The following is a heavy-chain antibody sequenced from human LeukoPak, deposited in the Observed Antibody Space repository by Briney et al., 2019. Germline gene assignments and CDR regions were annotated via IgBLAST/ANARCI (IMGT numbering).Heavy chain of an antibody. CDR2: VIPIFGTA. D-gene: IGHD6-13*01. Sequence: SVKVSCKASGGTFSSYAITWVRQAPGQGLERMGRVIPIFGTANYAQKFQGRVTITTDESTSTAYMELSALRSDDTAVYYCARERPPGDSSNWFLEGYFDIWGQGTLVTVSS. CDR3: ARERPPGDSSNWFLEGYFDI. V-gene: IGHV1-69*05. J-gene: IGHJ4*02. CDR1: GGTFSSYA.